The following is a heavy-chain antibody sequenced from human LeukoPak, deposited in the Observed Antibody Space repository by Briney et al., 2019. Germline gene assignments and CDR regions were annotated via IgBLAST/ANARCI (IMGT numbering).Heavy chain of an antibody. V-gene: IGHV4-34*01. J-gene: IGHJ6*04. CDR1: GGSFSGYY. Sequence: SETLSLTCAVYGGSFSGYYWSWIRQPPGKGLEWIVEINHSGSTNYNPSLKSRVTISVDTSKNQFSLKLSSVTAADTAVYYCARRYGSGSYYYYYGMDVWGKGTTVTVSS. CDR2: INHSGST. CDR3: ARRYGSGSYYYYYGMDV. D-gene: IGHD3-10*01.